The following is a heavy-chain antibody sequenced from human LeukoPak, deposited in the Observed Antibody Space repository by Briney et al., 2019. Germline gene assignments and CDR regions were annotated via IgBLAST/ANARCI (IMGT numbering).Heavy chain of an antibody. CDR1: GGSFSGHF. V-gene: IGHV4-34*01. D-gene: IGHD6-13*01. CDR3: ARVLAKMDSSPQDY. CDR2: IYHSGGT. Sequence: KPSETLSLTCTVYGGSFSGHFWSWIRQPPGKGLEWIGEIYHSGGTNYHPSLKSRVTISVDTSKNQFSLTLSSVTAADTAVYYCARVLAKMDSSPQDYWGQGTLVTVSS. J-gene: IGHJ4*02.